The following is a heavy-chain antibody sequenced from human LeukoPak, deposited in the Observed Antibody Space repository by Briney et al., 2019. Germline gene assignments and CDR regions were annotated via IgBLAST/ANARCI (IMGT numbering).Heavy chain of an antibody. CDR3: TTFDYAAFLI. Sequence: TSGGSLRLSCAVSGFTSSNAWMSWVRQAPGKGLEWVGRIKSKTDDGTRDYAAPVKGRFTTSRDDSKNTLHLQMNSLKTEDTAVYYCTTFDYAAFLIWGQGTMVTVSS. J-gene: IGHJ3*02. CDR1: GFTSSNAW. V-gene: IGHV3-15*01. CDR2: IKSKTDDGTR. D-gene: IGHD4/OR15-4a*01.